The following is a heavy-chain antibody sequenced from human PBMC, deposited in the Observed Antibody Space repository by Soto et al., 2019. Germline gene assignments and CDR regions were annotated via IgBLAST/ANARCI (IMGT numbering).Heavy chain of an antibody. V-gene: IGHV3-23*01. Sequence: GGSLRLSCAASGFTFSSYAMSWVRQAPGKGLEWVSAISGSGGSTYYADSVKGRFTISRDNSKNTLYLQMNSLRAEDTAVYYCAKDRDYYDSSGYYYYYGMDVWGQGTTVTVS. CDR1: GFTFSSYA. CDR2: ISGSGGST. D-gene: IGHD3-22*01. J-gene: IGHJ6*02. CDR3: AKDRDYYDSSGYYYYYGMDV.